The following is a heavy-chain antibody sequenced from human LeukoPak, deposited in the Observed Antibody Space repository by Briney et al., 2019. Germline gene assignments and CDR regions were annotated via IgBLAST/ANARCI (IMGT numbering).Heavy chain of an antibody. V-gene: IGHV3-33*06. CDR1: GFTFSSYG. CDR2: IWYDGSNK. CDR3: AKDSAVLWFGELSGYMDV. Sequence: GRSLRLSCAASGFTFSSYGMHSVRQAPGKGLGWVAVIWYDGSNKYYADSVKGRFTISRDNSKNTLYLQMNSLRAEDTAVYYCAKDSAVLWFGELSGYMDVWGKGTTVTVSS. J-gene: IGHJ6*03. D-gene: IGHD3-10*01.